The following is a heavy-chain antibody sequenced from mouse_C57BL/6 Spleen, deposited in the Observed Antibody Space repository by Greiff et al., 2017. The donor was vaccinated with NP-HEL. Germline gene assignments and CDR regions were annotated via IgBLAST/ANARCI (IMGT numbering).Heavy chain of an antibody. CDR3: ASSGTPFDY. CDR1: GYTFTSYW. V-gene: IGHV1-50*01. J-gene: IGHJ2*01. Sequence: QVQLQQSGAELVKPGASVKLSCKASGYTFTSYWMQWVKQRPGQGLEWIGEIDPSDSYTNYNQKFKGKATLTVDTSSSTAYMQLSSLTSEDSAVYYCASSGTPFDYWGQGTTLTVSS. CDR2: IDPSDSYT. D-gene: IGHD4-1*01.